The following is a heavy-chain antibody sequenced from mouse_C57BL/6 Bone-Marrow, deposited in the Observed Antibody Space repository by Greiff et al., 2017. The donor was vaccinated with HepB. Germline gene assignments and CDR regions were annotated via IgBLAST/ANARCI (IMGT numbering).Heavy chain of an antibody. CDR1: GYTFTDYY. V-gene: IGHV1-26*01. CDR2: INPNNGGT. CDR3: EHYYGSSPFAY. Sequence: EVQLQQSGPELVKPGASVKISCKASGYTFTDYYMNWVKQSHGKSLEWIGDINPNNGGTSYNQKFKGKATLTVDKSSSTAYMELRSLTSEDSAVYYCEHYYGSSPFAYWGQGTLVTVSA. D-gene: IGHD1-1*01. J-gene: IGHJ3*01.